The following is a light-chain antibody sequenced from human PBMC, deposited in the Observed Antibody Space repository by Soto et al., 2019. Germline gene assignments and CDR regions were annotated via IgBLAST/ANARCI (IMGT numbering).Light chain of an antibody. J-gene: IGLJ3*02. Sequence: SALTQPASVSGSPGQSITISCTGTSSDVGSYNLVSWYQQYPGEAPKLLIYEGTKRPSGVSDRFSGSNSGNTASLTISGLQAEDEADYYCCAYGGSSIYWVFGEGTKVTVL. CDR2: EGT. CDR3: CAYGGSSIYWV. CDR1: SSDVGSYNL. V-gene: IGLV2-23*01.